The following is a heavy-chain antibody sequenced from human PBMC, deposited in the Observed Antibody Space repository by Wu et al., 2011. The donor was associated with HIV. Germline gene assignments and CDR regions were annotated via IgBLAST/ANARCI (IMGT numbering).Heavy chain of an antibody. CDR3: ARDWGGWSDPSDY. CDR2: IIPIFGTA. D-gene: IGHD3-16*01. V-gene: IGHV1-69*06. CDR1: GYTFTGYY. Sequence: QVQLVQSGAEVKKPGSSVKVSCKASGYTFTGYYMHWVRQAPGQGLEWMGGIIPIFGTANYAQKFQGRVTITADKSTSTAYMELRSLRSDDTAVYYCARDWGGWSDPSDYWGQGTLVTVSP. J-gene: IGHJ4*02.